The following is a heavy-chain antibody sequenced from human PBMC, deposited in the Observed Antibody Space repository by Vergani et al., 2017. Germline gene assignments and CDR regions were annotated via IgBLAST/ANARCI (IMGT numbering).Heavy chain of an antibody. V-gene: IGHV3-66*01. CDR3: ARIYDGSGSYYTQKDDAFDI. D-gene: IGHD3-10*01. CDR1: GFTVSTNY. Sequence: EVQLVQSGGGLVQPGGSLRLSCAASGFTVSTNYMNWVRQAPGKGLEWVSVIYSGGGTYYADSVKGRFTISRDNSRNTLYLQMNSLRAEDTAVYYCARIYDGSGSYYTQKDDAFDIWGQGTMVTVSS. CDR2: IYSGGGT. J-gene: IGHJ3*02.